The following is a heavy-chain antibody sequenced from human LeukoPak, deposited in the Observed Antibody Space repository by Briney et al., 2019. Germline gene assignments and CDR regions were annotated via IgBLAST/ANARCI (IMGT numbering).Heavy chain of an antibody. D-gene: IGHD3-10*01. Sequence: GGSLRLSCAASGFTFTDYYMSWIRQAPGKGLEWLSYISSSGSTIYYADSVKGRFTISRDNAKNSLCLQMNSLRAEDTAVYYCASRGHVGSGTYSPYDYWGQGTLVSVSS. CDR2: ISSSGSTI. CDR3: ASRGHVGSGTYSPYDY. V-gene: IGHV3-11*04. J-gene: IGHJ4*02. CDR1: GFTFTDYY.